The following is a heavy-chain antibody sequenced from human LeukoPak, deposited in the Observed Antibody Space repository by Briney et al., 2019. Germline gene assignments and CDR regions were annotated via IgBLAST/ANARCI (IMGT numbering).Heavy chain of an antibody. CDR2: ISPDGSDT. J-gene: IGHJ4*02. Sequence: GESLKISCKGSGYSFTNYWIGWVRQIPGQGLEWMGIISPDGSDTRYSPSFQGQVTISADKSITTDYLQWSSLKASDTAMYYCARLTSSWSFDYWGQGTLVTVSS. D-gene: IGHD6-13*01. CDR1: GYSFTNYW. V-gene: IGHV5-51*01. CDR3: ARLTSSWSFDY.